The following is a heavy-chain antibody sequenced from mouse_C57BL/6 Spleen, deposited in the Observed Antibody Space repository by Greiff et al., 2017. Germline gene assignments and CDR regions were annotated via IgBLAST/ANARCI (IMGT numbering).Heavy chain of an antibody. Sequence: EVKVVESGGGLVQPGGSLKLSCAASGFTFSDYYMYWVRQTPEQRLEWVAYISNGGGSTYYPDTVKGRFTISRDNAKNTLYLQMSRLKSEDTAMYYCARRERLTGPMDYWGQGTSVTVSS. J-gene: IGHJ4*01. V-gene: IGHV5-12*01. D-gene: IGHD4-1*01. CDR1: GFTFSDYY. CDR2: ISNGGGST. CDR3: ARRERLTGPMDY.